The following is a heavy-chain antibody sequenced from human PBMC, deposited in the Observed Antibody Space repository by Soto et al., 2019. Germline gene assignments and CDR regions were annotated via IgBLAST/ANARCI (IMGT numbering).Heavy chain of an antibody. D-gene: IGHD3-16*01. CDR1: GGTFSSYT. CDR2: IIPILGIA. V-gene: IGHV1-69*08. Sequence: QVQLVQSGAEVKKPGSSVKVSCKASGGTFSSYTISWVRQAPGQGLEWMGRIIPILGIANYAQKFQGRVTITAHKSTSTAYMALVSLRFEDTAVYYCARDVERSTIMITFGGQTNLGYWGQGTLVTVSS. J-gene: IGHJ4*02. CDR3: ARDVERSTIMITFGGQTNLGY.